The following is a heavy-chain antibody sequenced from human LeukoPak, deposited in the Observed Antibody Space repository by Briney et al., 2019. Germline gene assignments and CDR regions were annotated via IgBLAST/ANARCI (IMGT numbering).Heavy chain of an antibody. Sequence: PGGSLRLSCAASGFTVSSDYMGWVRQAPEKGLEWVSLISSGGSTYYADSVKGRFTISRDNSKNTLYLQMNSLRAEDTAVYYCAREKDEDSSGWRYFDLWGRGTLVTVSS. D-gene: IGHD6-19*01. J-gene: IGHJ2*01. CDR1: GFTVSSDY. V-gene: IGHV3-66*01. CDR3: AREKDEDSSGWRYFDL. CDR2: ISSGGST.